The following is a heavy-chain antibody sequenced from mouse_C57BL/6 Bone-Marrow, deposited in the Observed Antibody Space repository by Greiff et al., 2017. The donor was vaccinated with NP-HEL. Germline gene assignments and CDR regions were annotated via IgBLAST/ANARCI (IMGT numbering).Heavy chain of an antibody. CDR3: ARGVTKGAYYYAMDY. D-gene: IGHD2-2*01. CDR1: GYTFTSYW. V-gene: IGHV1-52*01. CDR2: IDPSDSET. J-gene: IGHJ4*01. Sequence: VQLQQPGAELVRPGSSVKLSCKASGYTFTSYWMHWVKQRPIQGLEWIGNIDPSDSETHYNQKFKDKATLTVDKSSSTAYMQLSSLTSEDSAVYYGARGVTKGAYYYAMDYWGQGTSVTVSS.